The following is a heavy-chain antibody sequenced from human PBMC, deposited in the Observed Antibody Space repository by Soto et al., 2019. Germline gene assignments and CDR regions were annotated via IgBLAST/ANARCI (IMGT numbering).Heavy chain of an antibody. Sequence: SETLSLTCSVSGDAISNYYWSWIRQTPGKGLEWIGCVHDSGSTDYNPSLTGRVTMSLHTSKSQFSLNLSSVTAADSATYYCARGTRALITSFFAYWGQGIPVTVSS. CDR1: GDAISNYY. CDR2: VHDSGST. D-gene: IGHD1-20*01. CDR3: ARGTRALITSFFAY. V-gene: IGHV4-59*01. J-gene: IGHJ4*02.